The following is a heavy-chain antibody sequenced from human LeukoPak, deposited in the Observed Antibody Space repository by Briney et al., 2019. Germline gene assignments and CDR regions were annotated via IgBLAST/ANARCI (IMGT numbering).Heavy chain of an antibody. D-gene: IGHD3-16*01. CDR2: ISGSGGST. V-gene: IGHV3-23*01. J-gene: IGHJ4*02. Sequence: PGGSLRLSCAASGFTFGSYSMNWVRQAPGKGLEWVPAISGSGGSTYYADSVKGRFTISRDNSKNTLYLQMNSLRAEDTAVYYCAKDLGEFSYSDYWGQGTLVTVSS. CDR3: AKDLGEFSYSDY. CDR1: GFTFGSYS.